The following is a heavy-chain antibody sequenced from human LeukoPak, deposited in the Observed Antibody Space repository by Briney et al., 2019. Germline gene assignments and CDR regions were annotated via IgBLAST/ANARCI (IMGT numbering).Heavy chain of an antibody. CDR2: IIPIFGTA. Sequence: ASVKVSCKASGGTFSSYAISWVRQAPGQGLEWMGGIIPIFGTANYAQKFQGRVTITADESTSTAYMELSSLRSEDTAVYYCASSPVTWIQLRFGYWGQGTLVTVSS. J-gene: IGHJ4*02. V-gene: IGHV1-69*13. D-gene: IGHD5-18*01. CDR3: ASSPVTWIQLRFGY. CDR1: GGTFSSYA.